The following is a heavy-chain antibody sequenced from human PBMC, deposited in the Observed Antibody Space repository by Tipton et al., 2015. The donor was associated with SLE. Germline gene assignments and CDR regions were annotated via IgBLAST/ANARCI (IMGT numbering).Heavy chain of an antibody. CDR2: ISSSGSTI. J-gene: IGHJ4*02. Sequence: SLRLSCAASGFTLSDYEMNWVRQAPGKGLEWVSYISSSGSTIYYGDSVKGRFTISRDNAKNSLYLQMSSLRAEDTATYYCARDSATRGKFDDWGQGTLVTVSS. V-gene: IGHV3-48*03. CDR3: ARDSATRGKFDD. CDR1: GFTLSDYE.